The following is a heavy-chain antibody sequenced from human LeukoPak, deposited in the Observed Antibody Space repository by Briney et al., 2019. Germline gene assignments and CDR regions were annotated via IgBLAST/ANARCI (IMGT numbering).Heavy chain of an antibody. Sequence: GGSLRLSCAASGFTFSSYAMRWVRQAPGKGLEWVAVISYDGSNKYYAYSVKGRFTISRDNSKNTLYLQMNSLRAEDTAVYYCARGFHTYYYDSSGYCDYWGQGTLVTVSS. D-gene: IGHD3-22*01. CDR3: ARGFHTYYYDSSGYCDY. CDR2: ISYDGSNK. V-gene: IGHV3-30-3*01. J-gene: IGHJ4*02. CDR1: GFTFSSYA.